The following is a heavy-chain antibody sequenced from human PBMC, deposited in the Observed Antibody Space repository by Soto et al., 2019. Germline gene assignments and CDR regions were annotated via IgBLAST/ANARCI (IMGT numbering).Heavy chain of an antibody. Sequence: ASVKVSCKASGYTFTSYAMHWVRQAPGQRLEWMGWINAGNGNTKYSQKFQGRVTITRDTSASTAYMELSSLRSEDTAVYYCARTLITMVRGVIKHDAFDIWGQGTMVTVSS. CDR2: INAGNGNT. D-gene: IGHD3-10*01. CDR3: ARTLITMVRGVIKHDAFDI. V-gene: IGHV1-3*01. CDR1: GYTFTSYA. J-gene: IGHJ3*02.